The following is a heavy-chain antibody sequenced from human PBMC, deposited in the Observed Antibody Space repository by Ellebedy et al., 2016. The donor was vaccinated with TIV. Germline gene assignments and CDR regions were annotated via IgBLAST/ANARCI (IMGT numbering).Heavy chain of an antibody. CDR1: GFPFSKSG. CDR2: VSYNGNNK. J-gene: IGHJ4*02. Sequence: GGSLRLXXAASGFPFSKSGMHWVRQAPGKGLEWLAVVSYNGNNKYYADSVKGRITISRDNSKNTAYLQMNSLRAEDTALYYCAKDLYGDYVSNAHYWGQGTLVTVSS. D-gene: IGHD4-17*01. CDR3: AKDLYGDYVSNAHY. V-gene: IGHV3-30*18.